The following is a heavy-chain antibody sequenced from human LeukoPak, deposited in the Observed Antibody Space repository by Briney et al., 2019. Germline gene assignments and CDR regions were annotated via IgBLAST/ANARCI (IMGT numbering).Heavy chain of an antibody. Sequence: GASVKVSCTASGGSFSSYPISWVRQAPGQGLQWMGGVTPVFGTPNYAQEFQGRVTLTADDSTNTAYMELNSLRSDDTAVYYCARGSASNWPVDIWGQGTLVIVSS. J-gene: IGHJ4*02. D-gene: IGHD6-13*01. CDR3: ARGSASNWPVDI. V-gene: IGHV1-69*13. CDR1: GGSFSSYP. CDR2: VTPVFGTP.